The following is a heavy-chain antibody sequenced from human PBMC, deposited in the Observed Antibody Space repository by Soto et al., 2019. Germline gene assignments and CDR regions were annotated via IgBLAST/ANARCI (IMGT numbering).Heavy chain of an antibody. Sequence: EVQLLESGGGLVQPGGSLRLSCAASGFTFSSYAMSWVRQAPGKGLEWVSAISGSGGSTYYADSVKGRFTISRDNSKNTLYLQMNSLRAEDTAVYYCAKRAVVVPAAIPETVGYYYYYGMDVWGQGTTVTVSS. V-gene: IGHV3-23*01. D-gene: IGHD2-2*02. CDR3: AKRAVVVPAAIPETVGYYYYYGMDV. CDR1: GFTFSSYA. J-gene: IGHJ6*02. CDR2: ISGSGGST.